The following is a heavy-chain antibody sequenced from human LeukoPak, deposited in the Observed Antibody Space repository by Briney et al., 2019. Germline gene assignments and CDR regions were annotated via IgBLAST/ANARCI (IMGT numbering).Heavy chain of an antibody. CDR2: IKSKTDGGTT. CDR3: TTVLWGVRDSYDFWTEQRGDY. V-gene: IGHV3-15*01. CDR1: GFTFSNAW. Sequence: PGGSLRLSCAASGFTFSNAWMSWVRQAPGKGLEWVGRIKSKTDGGTTDYAAPVKGRFTISRDDSKNTLYLQMNSLKTEDTAVYYCTTVLWGVRDSYDFWTEQRGDYWGQGTLVTVSS. D-gene: IGHD3-3*01. J-gene: IGHJ4*02.